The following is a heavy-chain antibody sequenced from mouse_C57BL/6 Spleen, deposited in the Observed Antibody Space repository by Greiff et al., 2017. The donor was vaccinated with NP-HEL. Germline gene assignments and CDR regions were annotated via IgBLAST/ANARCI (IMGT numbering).Heavy chain of an antibody. V-gene: IGHV3-6*01. CDR1: GYSITSGYY. Sequence: EVQLQQSGPGLVKPSQSLSLTCSVTGYSITSGYYWNWIRQFPGNKLEWMGYISYDGSNNYNPSLKNRISITRDTSKNQFFLKLNSVTTEDTATYYCARKGLPPYAMDYWGQGTSVTVSS. CDR2: ISYDGSN. J-gene: IGHJ4*01. D-gene: IGHD5-5*01. CDR3: ARKGLPPYAMDY.